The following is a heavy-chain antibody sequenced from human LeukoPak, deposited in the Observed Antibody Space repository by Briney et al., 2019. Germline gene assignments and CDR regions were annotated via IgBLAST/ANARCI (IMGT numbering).Heavy chain of an antibody. J-gene: IGHJ4*02. CDR2: ISGSGGST. D-gene: IGHD1-26*01. CDR1: GFTFSSYA. V-gene: IGHV3-23*01. CDR3: AREGSGSYSGSMDY. Sequence: QPGGSLRLSCAASGFTFSSYAMSWVRQAPGKGLEWVSAISGSGGSTYYADSVKGRFTISRDNSKNTLYLQMNSLRAEDTAVYYCAREGSGSYSGSMDYWGQGTLVTASS.